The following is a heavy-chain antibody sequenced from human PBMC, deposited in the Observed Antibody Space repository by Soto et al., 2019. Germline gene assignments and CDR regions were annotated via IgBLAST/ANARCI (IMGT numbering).Heavy chain of an antibody. J-gene: IGHJ5*02. D-gene: IGHD4-17*01. CDR2: IRSKANSYTT. V-gene: IGHV3-73*01. CDR1: GFIFSDSA. Sequence: EVQLVESGGGLVQPGGSLKLSCAASGFIFSDSAMHWVRQASGKGLEWVGRIRSKANSYTTAYAASVKGRFTISRDDSKNTAYLQMDSLKTEDTAVYYCTTPRGYCDYLGACWFDRWGQGTLVTVSS. CDR3: TTPRGYCDYLGACWFDR.